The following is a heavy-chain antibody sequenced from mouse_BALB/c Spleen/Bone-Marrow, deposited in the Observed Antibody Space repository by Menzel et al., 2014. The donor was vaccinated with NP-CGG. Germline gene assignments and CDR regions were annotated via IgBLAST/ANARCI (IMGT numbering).Heavy chain of an antibody. D-gene: IGHD2-10*02. CDR3: ARMGVWG. J-gene: IGHJ4*01. V-gene: IGHV1-7*01. CDR1: GYTFTSYW. Sequence: QVQLQQPGAELAKPGASVKMSCKASGYTFTSYWMHWVKQRPGQGLEWIGYINPSTGYTEYNQKFKDKATLTADKSSSTAYMQLSSLKSEDSAVYYCARMGVWGWGQGTSVTVSS. CDR2: INPSTGYT.